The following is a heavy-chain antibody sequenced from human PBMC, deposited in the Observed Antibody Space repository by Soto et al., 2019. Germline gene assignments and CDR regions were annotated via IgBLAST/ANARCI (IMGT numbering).Heavy chain of an antibody. CDR1: GDSLISGGHY. V-gene: IGHV4-31*03. CDR3: ARVDHRGYFAILTDY. D-gene: IGHD3-9*01. Sequence: ASETLSLTCTVSGDSLISGGHYFGCIRQHPGKGLELIGHIYDSVNTYYSPSLRSRVTISADMSKNQFSLNLRSVTAADTAVYYCARVDHRGYFAILTDYWGQGTLVTVSS. CDR2: IYDSVNT. J-gene: IGHJ4*02.